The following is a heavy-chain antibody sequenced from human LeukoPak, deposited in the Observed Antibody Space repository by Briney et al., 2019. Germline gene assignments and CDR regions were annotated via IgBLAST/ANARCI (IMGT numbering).Heavy chain of an antibody. D-gene: IGHD3-22*01. V-gene: IGHV3-53*01. Sequence: PGGSLRLSCTVSGFTVSGNSMSWVRQAPGKGLEWVSFIYSGGNTHYSDSVKGRFTISRDNSKNTLYLQMNSLRAEDTAVYYCARRAGDYSHPYDYWGQGTRVTVSS. CDR1: GFTVSGNS. J-gene: IGHJ4*02. CDR2: IYSGGNT. CDR3: ARRAGDYSHPYDY.